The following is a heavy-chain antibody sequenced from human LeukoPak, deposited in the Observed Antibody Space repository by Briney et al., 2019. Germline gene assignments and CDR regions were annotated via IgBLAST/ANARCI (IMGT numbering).Heavy chain of an antibody. V-gene: IGHV4-38-2*02. CDR1: DSSITSTYY. CDR3: ARVLHAPYLIDS. D-gene: IGHD2-21*01. J-gene: IGHJ5*01. CDR2: VFRLQTVRT. Sequence: SQTLSLTCTVTDSSITSTYYWAWFRQPPGKGLEWIATVFRLQTVRTFNNPSLEPRVTMSLDPSQNQFSLNLTSVTAADTALYFCARVLHAPYLIDSWGQGTLVTVSS.